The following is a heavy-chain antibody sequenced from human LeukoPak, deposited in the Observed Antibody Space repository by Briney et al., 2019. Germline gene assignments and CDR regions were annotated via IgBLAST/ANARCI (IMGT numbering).Heavy chain of an antibody. CDR2: IYYNGIT. J-gene: IGHJ4*02. V-gene: IGHV4-39*01. D-gene: IGHD6-19*01. CDR3: ARQPTVKRGAVALNFDY. Sequence: PSETLSLTCSVSGGLITSTIHYWAWIRQPPGQGLEWIARIYYNGITYYNASLESRVTMSVDTSRNQFSLRLSSVSAADTSVYYSARQPTVKRGAVALNFDYWGQGTLVTVSS. CDR1: GGLITSTIHY.